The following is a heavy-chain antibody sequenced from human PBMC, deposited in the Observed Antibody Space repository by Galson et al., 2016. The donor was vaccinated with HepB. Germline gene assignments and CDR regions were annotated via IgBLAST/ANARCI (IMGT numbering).Heavy chain of an antibody. V-gene: IGHV3-7*05. CDR1: GFTFSSYW. D-gene: IGHD3-3*01. Sequence: SLRLSCAASGFTFSSYWMSWVRQAPGKGLEWLANIKQDGSEKYYVDSVRGRFTISRDNAMNSLYLQMNSLRAEDTAVYYCASLRFKGFDLWGRGTLVTVSS. CDR3: ASLRFKGFDL. CDR2: IKQDGSEK. J-gene: IGHJ2*01.